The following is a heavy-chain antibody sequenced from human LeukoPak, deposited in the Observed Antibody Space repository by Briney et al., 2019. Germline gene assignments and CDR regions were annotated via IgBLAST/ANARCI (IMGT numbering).Heavy chain of an antibody. CDR2: IWYDGSNK. CDR1: GFTFSSYG. CDR3: ARLFYGSGSSVLDY. Sequence: GGSLRLSCAASGFTFSSYGMHWVRQAPGKGLEWVAVIWYDGSNKYYADSVKGRFTISRDNSKNTLYLQMNSLRAEDTAVYYCARLFYGSGSSVLDYWGQGTLVTVSS. V-gene: IGHV3-33*08. D-gene: IGHD3-10*01. J-gene: IGHJ4*02.